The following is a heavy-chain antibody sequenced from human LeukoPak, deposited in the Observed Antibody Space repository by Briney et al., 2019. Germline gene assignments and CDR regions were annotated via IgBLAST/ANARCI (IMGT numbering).Heavy chain of an antibody. Sequence: AASVKVSCKASGYTFTGYYIHWVRQAPGQGLEWLGWINPTTGGTKYAQKFEGRVTMTRDTSITTAYMEVNRLRSDDTAVYYCARGLPTLMDWGQGTLVTVSS. D-gene: IGHD2-8*01. V-gene: IGHV1-2*02. J-gene: IGHJ4*02. CDR1: GYTFTGYY. CDR3: ARGLPTLMD. CDR2: INPTTGGT.